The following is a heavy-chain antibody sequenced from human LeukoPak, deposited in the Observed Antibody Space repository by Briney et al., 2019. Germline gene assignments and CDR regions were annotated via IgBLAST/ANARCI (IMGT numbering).Heavy chain of an antibody. CDR2: ISAYNGNT. V-gene: IGHV1-18*01. D-gene: IGHD2-15*01. J-gene: IGHJ6*03. Sequence: ASVKVSCKASGYTFTSYGISWVRQAPGQGLEWMGWISAYNGNTNYAQKLQGRVTMTTDTSTSTAYMELRSLGSDDTAVYYCARNPSYCSGGSCYSDAYYYYMDVWGKGTTVTVSS. CDR3: ARNPSYCSGGSCYSDAYYYYMDV. CDR1: GYTFTSYG.